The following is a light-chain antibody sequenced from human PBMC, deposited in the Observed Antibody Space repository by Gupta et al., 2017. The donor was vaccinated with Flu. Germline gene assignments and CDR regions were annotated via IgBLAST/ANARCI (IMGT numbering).Light chain of an antibody. Sequence: QSVLTPPPSLSGAPGPRVTISCTGSSSNIGAGDDVHWYQQLPGTGPNLLIYVNNNRHSGVPDRCYGSKSDTSASVAITGLQAEDEGDYYCQSYDNSLSGAWVFGGGTKLTVL. CDR3: QSYDNSLSGAWV. J-gene: IGLJ3*02. V-gene: IGLV1-40*01. CDR1: SSNIGAGDD. CDR2: VNN.